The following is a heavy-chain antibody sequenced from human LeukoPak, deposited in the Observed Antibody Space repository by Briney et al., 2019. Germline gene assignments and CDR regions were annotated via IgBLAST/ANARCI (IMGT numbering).Heavy chain of an antibody. J-gene: IGHJ1*01. Sequence: GGSLRLSCAASGFTFGSYAMSWVRQAPGKGLEWVSAISGSGGGTYYADSVKGRFTISRDDSKNTLYLRMNSLRAEDTAVYYCAKGPLDAEYFQHWGQGTLVTVSS. V-gene: IGHV3-23*01. CDR3: AKGPLDAEYFQH. CDR2: ISGSGGGT. CDR1: GFTFGSYA. D-gene: IGHD3/OR15-3a*01.